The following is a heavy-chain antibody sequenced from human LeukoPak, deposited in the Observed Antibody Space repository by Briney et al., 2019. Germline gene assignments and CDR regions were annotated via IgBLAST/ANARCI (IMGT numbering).Heavy chain of an antibody. V-gene: IGHV4-61*02. Sequence: PSETLSLTCTVSGGSISSGSYYWSWIRQPAGKGLEWIGRIYTSGSTNYNPSLKSRVTISVDTSKNQFSLKLSSVTAADTAVYYCAREDWAYYYGSASFHFDYWGQGTLVTVSS. D-gene: IGHD3-10*01. CDR1: GGSISSGSYY. CDR2: IYTSGST. CDR3: AREDWAYYYGSASFHFDY. J-gene: IGHJ4*02.